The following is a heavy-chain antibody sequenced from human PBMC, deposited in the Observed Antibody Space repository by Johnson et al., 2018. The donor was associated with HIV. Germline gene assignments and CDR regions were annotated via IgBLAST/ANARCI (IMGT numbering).Heavy chain of an antibody. CDR2: ISWNSGSI. D-gene: IGHD2-15*01. V-gene: IGHV3-9*01. Sequence: VQLVESGGGLIQPGGSLRLSCAASGFTFDDYAMHWVRQAPGKGLEWVSGISWNSGSIGYADSVKGRFTISRDNAKNSLYLQMNSLRAEDTALYYCAKDLRSVNLDAFDIWGQGTMVTVYS. CDR3: AKDLRSVNLDAFDI. CDR1: GFTFDDYA. J-gene: IGHJ3*02.